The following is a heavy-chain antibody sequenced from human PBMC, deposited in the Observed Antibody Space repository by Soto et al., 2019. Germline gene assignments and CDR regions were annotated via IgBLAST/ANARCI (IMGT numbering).Heavy chain of an antibody. J-gene: IGHJ4*02. V-gene: IGHV3-33*01. CDR2: IWYDGSNK. D-gene: IGHD5-18*01. CDR1: GFTFSTYG. Sequence: GGSLRLSCAASGFTFSTYGMHWVRQAPGKGLEWVAVIWYDGSNKYYADSVKGRFTISRDNSNNTLYLQMNSLRAEDTAVYYCARSPAGYSYGYGADYWGQGTLVTVSS. CDR3: ARSPAGYSYGYGADY.